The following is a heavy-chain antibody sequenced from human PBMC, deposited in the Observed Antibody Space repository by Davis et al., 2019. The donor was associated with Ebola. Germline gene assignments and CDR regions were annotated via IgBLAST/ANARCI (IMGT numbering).Heavy chain of an antibody. V-gene: IGHV3-23*01. J-gene: IGHJ3*02. CDR3: VKDTSDIWFDI. CDR1: GFTFGDYA. CDR2: LGTSADT. D-gene: IGHD3-9*01. Sequence: GESLKISCAASGFTFGDYAMHWVRQAPGKGLEWVSTLGTSADTYYADSVKGRFTISRDNSKNTLNLQMNGLRVEDTAIYYCVKDTSDIWFDIWGQGTMVTVSS.